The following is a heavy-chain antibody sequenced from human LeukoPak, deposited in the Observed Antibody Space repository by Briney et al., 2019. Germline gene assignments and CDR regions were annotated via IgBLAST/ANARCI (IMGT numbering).Heavy chain of an antibody. CDR2: ISHDGAST. Sequence: GGSQRLSCAASGYTFYNYAVTWVSQAPGKGLEWVSSISHDGASTHYADSVKGRFTISRDNSKNTVFLQMDSLRAEDTAVYFCAKYGSGQLWLLGWYFDFWGRGTLVSVSS. V-gene: IGHV3-23*01. D-gene: IGHD3-16*01. CDR3: AKYGSGQLWLLGWYFDF. J-gene: IGHJ2*01. CDR1: GYTFYNYA.